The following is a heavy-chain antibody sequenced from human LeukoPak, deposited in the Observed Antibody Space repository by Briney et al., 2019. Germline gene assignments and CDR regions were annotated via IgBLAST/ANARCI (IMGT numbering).Heavy chain of an antibody. V-gene: IGHV1-8*02. CDR3: ARGVVVPAALDY. Sequence: ASVEVSCKASGYTFTCYYMHWVRQAPGQGLEWMGWMNPNSGNTGYAQKFQGRVNMTTNTSINTAYMELSSLRSDDTAVYYCARGVVVPAALDYWGQGTLVTVSS. CDR2: MNPNSGNT. D-gene: IGHD2-2*01. CDR1: GYTFTCYY. J-gene: IGHJ4*02.